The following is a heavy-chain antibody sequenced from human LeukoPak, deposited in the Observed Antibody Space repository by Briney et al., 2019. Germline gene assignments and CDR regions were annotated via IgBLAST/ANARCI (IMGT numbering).Heavy chain of an antibody. Sequence: SETLSLTCTVSGGSISSYYWSWIRQPPGKGLEWIGYIYYRGSTNYNPSLKSRVTISVDTSKNQFSLKLSSVTAADTAVYYCARGHSYGYRVAFDIWGQGTMVTVSS. V-gene: IGHV4-59*01. CDR2: IYYRGST. D-gene: IGHD5-18*01. CDR1: GGSISSYY. J-gene: IGHJ3*02. CDR3: ARGHSYGYRVAFDI.